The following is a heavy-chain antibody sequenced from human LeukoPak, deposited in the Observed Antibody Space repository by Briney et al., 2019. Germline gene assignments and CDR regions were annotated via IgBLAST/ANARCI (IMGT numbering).Heavy chain of an antibody. Sequence: ASVKVSCKASGYSLISYYIHWVRQAPGQGLEWMGITNPSGGSTRYAQKFQGRVTITRDKSTSTVYMELSSLRSEDTAVYYCARDRPYTGGWRGFDYWGQGTLVTVSS. D-gene: IGHD6-19*01. CDR3: ARDRPYTGGWRGFDY. V-gene: IGHV1-46*01. CDR2: TNPSGGST. CDR1: GYSLISYY. J-gene: IGHJ4*02.